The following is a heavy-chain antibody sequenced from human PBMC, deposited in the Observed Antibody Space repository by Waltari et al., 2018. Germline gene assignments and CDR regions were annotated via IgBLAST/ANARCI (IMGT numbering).Heavy chain of an antibody. J-gene: IGHJ4*02. CDR2: FDPNASET. D-gene: IGHD6-13*01. V-gene: IGHV1-24*01. CDR1: GYTLTELS. CDR3: ATTAAADLYFDY. Sequence: QVQLVQSGAEVKKPGASVKVSCKVSGYTLTELSMHWVRQAPGKGLEWMGGFDPNASETISAQKYQCRVTMTEDTSAVTAYRELSSLRSEDSSVYYCATTAAADLYFDYWGQGTLVTVSS.